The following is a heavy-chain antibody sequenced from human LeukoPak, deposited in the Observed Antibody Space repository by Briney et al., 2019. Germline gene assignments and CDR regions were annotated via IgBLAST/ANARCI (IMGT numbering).Heavy chain of an antibody. CDR3: ARERSSGSYYLGSFDS. D-gene: IGHD1-26*01. CDR2: TRNKANDYTT. Sequence: PGGSLRLSCAASGFTFTDHYMDWARQAPGKGLEWVGRTRNKANDYTTEYAASVKGRFTISRDDSRTSLYLQMSSLKTEDTAVYFCARERSSGSYYLGSFDSWGQGTLVTVSS. V-gene: IGHV3-72*01. CDR1: GFTFTDHY. J-gene: IGHJ4*02.